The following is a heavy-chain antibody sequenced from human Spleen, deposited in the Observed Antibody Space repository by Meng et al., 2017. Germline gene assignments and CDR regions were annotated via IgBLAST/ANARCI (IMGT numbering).Heavy chain of an antibody. D-gene: IGHD3-22*01. CDR3: ARDHGGDSSGYYCGSDY. V-gene: IGHV3-21*01. Sequence: GGSLRLSCAASGFTFSSYSMNWVRQAPGKGLEWVSSISSSSSYIYYADSVKGRFTISRDNAKNSLYLQMNSLRAEDTAVYYCARDHGGDSSGYYCGSDYWGQGTLVTVSS. J-gene: IGHJ4*02. CDR1: GFTFSSYS. CDR2: ISSSSSYI.